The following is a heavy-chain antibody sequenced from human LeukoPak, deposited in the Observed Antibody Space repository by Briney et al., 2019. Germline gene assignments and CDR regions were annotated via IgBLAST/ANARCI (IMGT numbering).Heavy chain of an antibody. J-gene: IGHJ4*02. CDR2: ISGSGGST. CDR1: GFTFSSSA. V-gene: IGHV3-23*01. CDR3: AKGVGYWDY. Sequence: PGGSLRLSCAGSGFTFSSSAMSWVRRAPGKGLEWVSAISGSGGSTYYADSVKGRFTISRDNSKNTLYLQMSSLSAEDTAVYCCAKGVGYWDYWGQGTLVTVSS.